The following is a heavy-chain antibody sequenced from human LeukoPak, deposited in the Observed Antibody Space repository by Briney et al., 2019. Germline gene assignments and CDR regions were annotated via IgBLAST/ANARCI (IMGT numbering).Heavy chain of an antibody. CDR1: GGTFSSYA. Sequence: ASVKVSCKASGGTFSSYAISWVRQAPGQGLEWMGGIIPIFGTANYAQKFQGRVTITADESTSTAYMELSSLRSEDTAVYYCARDRGYSYGYYYYYYMDVWGKGTTVTISS. J-gene: IGHJ6*03. CDR3: ARDRGYSYGYYYYYYMDV. D-gene: IGHD5-18*01. CDR2: IIPIFGTA. V-gene: IGHV1-69*13.